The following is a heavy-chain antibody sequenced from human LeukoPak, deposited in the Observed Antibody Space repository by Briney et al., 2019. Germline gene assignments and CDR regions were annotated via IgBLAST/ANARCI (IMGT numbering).Heavy chain of an antibody. Sequence: GGSLRLSCSASGFTFSSYAMHWVRQAPGKGLEYVSAISSNGGSTYYADSVKGRFTISRDNSKNTLYLQMSSLRAEDTAVYCCVKGSDYCSSTSCYFSIHAFDIWGQGTMVTVSS. CDR3: VKGSDYCSSTSCYFSIHAFDI. D-gene: IGHD2-2*01. CDR2: ISSNGGST. J-gene: IGHJ3*02. V-gene: IGHV3-64D*06. CDR1: GFTFSSYA.